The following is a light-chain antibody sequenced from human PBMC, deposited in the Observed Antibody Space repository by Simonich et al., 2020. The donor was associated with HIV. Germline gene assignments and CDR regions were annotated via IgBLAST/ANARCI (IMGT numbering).Light chain of an antibody. CDR2: WTS. CDR1: QSVLYSSNNKNY. Sequence: DIVMTQSPDSLAVSLGERATINCKYSQSVLYSSNNKNYLAWYQQKPGQPPNLLIYWTSTRESGVPDRFSGSGSGTDFTLTISSLQAEDVAVYYCQQYYSTPWTFGQGTKVEIK. V-gene: IGKV4-1*01. J-gene: IGKJ1*01. CDR3: QQYYSTPWT.